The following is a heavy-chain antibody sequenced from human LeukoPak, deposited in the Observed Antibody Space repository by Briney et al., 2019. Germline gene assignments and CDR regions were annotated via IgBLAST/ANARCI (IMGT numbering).Heavy chain of an antibody. Sequence: ASVKVSCKASGYTFTSYGISWVRQAPGQGLERMGWISAYNGNTNYAQKLQGRDTMPTDTSTSTAYMELRSLRSDNTAVYYCAGPYSSSSYDAFDIWGQGTMVTVSS. J-gene: IGHJ3*02. CDR1: GYTFTSYG. V-gene: IGHV1-18*01. D-gene: IGHD6-6*01. CDR3: AGPYSSSSYDAFDI. CDR2: ISAYNGNT.